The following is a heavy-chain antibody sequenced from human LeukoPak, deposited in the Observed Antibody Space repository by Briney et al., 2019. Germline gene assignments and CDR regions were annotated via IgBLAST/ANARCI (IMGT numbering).Heavy chain of an antibody. D-gene: IGHD3-22*01. CDR3: ARGYDSSAYYPFNY. Sequence: SETLSLTCAVSGDSVSSGNWWSWVRQPPGKGLEWIGEIYHSGSTNYNPSLKSRVTISVDTSKNQFSLMLSSVTAADTAVYYCARGYDSSAYYPFNYWGQGTLVTVSS. J-gene: IGHJ4*02. CDR2: IYHSGST. V-gene: IGHV4-4*02. CDR1: GDSVSSGNW.